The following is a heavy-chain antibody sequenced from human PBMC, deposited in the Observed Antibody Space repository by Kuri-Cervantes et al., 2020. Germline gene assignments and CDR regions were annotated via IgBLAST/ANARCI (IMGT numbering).Heavy chain of an antibody. CDR3: ATIKVRDDSFDI. CDR1: GFTFSSYA. CDR2: ISYDGSNK. D-gene: IGHD3-9*01. Sequence: GESLKISCAASGFTFSSYAMHWVRQAPGKGLEWVAVISYDGSNKYYADSVKGRFTISRDNSKNTLYLQMNSLRAEDTAVYYCATIKVRDDSFDIWGQGTMVTVSS. V-gene: IGHV3-30-3*01. J-gene: IGHJ3*02.